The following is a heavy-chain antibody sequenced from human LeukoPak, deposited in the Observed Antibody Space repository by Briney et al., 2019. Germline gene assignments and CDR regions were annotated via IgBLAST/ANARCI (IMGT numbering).Heavy chain of an antibody. CDR3: ASGVAARPFDY. CDR2: MNPNSGNT. D-gene: IGHD6-6*01. Sequence: ASVKVSCKASGYTFTSYDINWVRQATGLGLEWMGWMNPNSGNTGYAQKFQGRVTMTRNTSISTAYMELSSLRSEDTAVYYCASGVAARPFDYWGQGTLVTVSS. CDR1: GYTFTSYD. J-gene: IGHJ4*02. V-gene: IGHV1-8*01.